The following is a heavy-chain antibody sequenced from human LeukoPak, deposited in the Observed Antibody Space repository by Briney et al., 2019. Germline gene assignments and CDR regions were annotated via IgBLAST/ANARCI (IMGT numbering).Heavy chain of an antibody. CDR1: GYTFTGYY. V-gene: IGHV1-2*02. D-gene: IGHD6-13*01. CDR3: ARGESSSRRMAVDY. J-gene: IGHJ4*02. Sequence: GASVKVSCKASGYTFTGYYMHWVRQAPGQGLEWMGWINPNSGGTNYAQKFQGRVTMTRDTSISTAYMELSRLRSDDTAVYYCARGESSSRRMAVDYWGQGTLVTVSS. CDR2: INPNSGGT.